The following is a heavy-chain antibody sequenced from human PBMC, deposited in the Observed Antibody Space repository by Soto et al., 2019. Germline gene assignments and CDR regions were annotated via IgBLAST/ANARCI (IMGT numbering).Heavy chain of an antibody. CDR3: ARDHSSDWNDEVDY. CDR1: GFTFSSYA. CDR2: ISYDGSNK. Sequence: GGSLRLSCAASGFTFSSYAMHWVRQAPGKGLEWVAVISYDGSNKYYADSVKGRFTISRDNSKNTLYLQMNSLRAEDTAVYYCARDHSSDWNDEVDYWGQRSLVTVSS. V-gene: IGHV3-30-3*01. D-gene: IGHD1-1*01. J-gene: IGHJ4*02.